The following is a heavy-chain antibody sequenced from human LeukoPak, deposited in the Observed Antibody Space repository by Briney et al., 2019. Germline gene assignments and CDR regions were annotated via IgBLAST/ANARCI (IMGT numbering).Heavy chain of an antibody. CDR1: GFTFDDYA. CDR3: AKDIYYDSSGSYAFDI. CDR2: ISWNSGSV. D-gene: IGHD3-22*01. J-gene: IGHJ3*02. V-gene: IGHV3-9*01. Sequence: PGRSLRLSCAASGFTFDDYAMHWVRQAPGKGLEWVSGISWNSGSVGYADSVKGRFTISRDNAKNSLYLQMNSLRAEDTALYYCAKDIYYDSSGSYAFDIWGQGTMVTVSS.